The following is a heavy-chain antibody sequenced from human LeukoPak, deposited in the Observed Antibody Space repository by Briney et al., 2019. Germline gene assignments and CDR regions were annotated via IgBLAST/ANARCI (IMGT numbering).Heavy chain of an antibody. Sequence: ASVKVSCKASGFTFTSSAVQWVRQARGQRLEWIGWIVVGSGNTNYAQKFQERVTITRDMSTSTAYMELSSLRSEGTAVYYCAAGTLRIAAAGADYWGQGTLVTVSS. J-gene: IGHJ4*02. CDR3: AAGTLRIAAAGADY. CDR1: GFTFTSSA. D-gene: IGHD6-13*01. V-gene: IGHV1-58*01. CDR2: IVVGSGNT.